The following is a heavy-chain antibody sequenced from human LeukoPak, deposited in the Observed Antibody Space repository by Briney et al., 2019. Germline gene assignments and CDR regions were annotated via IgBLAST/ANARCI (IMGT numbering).Heavy chain of an antibody. CDR1: VFGFNIYA. D-gene: IGHD3-3*01. CDR3: AKDVIMYYDFWSGSVLSPSFDY. Sequence: GGSLRLSCVPSVFGFNIYAMSWVRQAPGKGLEWVSVISGSGGSTDYADSVKGRFTISRDNSKNTLYLQMNSLRAEDTAVYYCAKDVIMYYDFWSGSVLSPSFDYWGQGILVTVSS. J-gene: IGHJ4*02. V-gene: IGHV3-23*01. CDR2: ISGSGGST.